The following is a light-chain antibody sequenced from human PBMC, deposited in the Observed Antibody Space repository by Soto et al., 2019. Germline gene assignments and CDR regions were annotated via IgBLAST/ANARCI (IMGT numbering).Light chain of an antibody. V-gene: IGKV3-11*01. CDR3: QQHSNWPPEVT. CDR2: DAS. Sequence: EIVLTQSPDTLSLSPGESATLSCRASQSVSSSLAWYQQKPGQDPRLLIYDASNRATGIPARFSGSGSGTDIPLTITSLEPEDVAVYYCQQHSNWPPEVTFGPGTKVDIK. CDR1: QSVSSS. J-gene: IGKJ3*01.